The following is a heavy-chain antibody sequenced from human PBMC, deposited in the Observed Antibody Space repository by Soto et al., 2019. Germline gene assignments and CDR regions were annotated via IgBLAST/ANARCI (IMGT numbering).Heavy chain of an antibody. V-gene: IGHV3-66*01. CDR2: IYSGGST. CDR1: GFTVSSNY. J-gene: IGHJ6*03. D-gene: IGHD1-1*01. CDR3: ARDRVWNDVPYYYYYMDV. Sequence: GGSLRLSCAASGFTVSSNYMSWVRQAPGKGLEWVSVIYSGGSTYYADSVKGRFTISRDNSKNTLYLQMNSLRAEDTAVYYCARDRVWNDVPYYYYYMDVWGKGTTVTVSS.